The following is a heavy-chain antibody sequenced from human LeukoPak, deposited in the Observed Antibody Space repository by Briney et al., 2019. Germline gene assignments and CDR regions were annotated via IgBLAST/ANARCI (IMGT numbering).Heavy chain of an antibody. Sequence: ASVKVSCKASDYTFTRYGISWVRQAPGQGLEWMGWISGSNGNTNYAQKTQDRVTFTTDTSTSTAYMELRSLRFDDTATYYCLRSGRVTYYYYWGRGQGDLVTGSS. J-gene: IGHJ1*01. CDR1: DYTFTRYG. D-gene: IGHD1-26*01. V-gene: IGHV1-18*01. CDR2: ISGSNGNT. CDR3: LRSGRVTYYYYWG.